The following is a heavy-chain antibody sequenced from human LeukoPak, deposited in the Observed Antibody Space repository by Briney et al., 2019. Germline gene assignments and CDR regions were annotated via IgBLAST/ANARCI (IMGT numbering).Heavy chain of an antibody. D-gene: IGHD2-15*01. CDR1: GGSFSGYY. CDR3: ARSLGYCSGGSCDFDY. J-gene: IGHJ4*02. CDR2: INHSGST. V-gene: IGHV4-34*01. Sequence: SETLSLTCAVCGGSFSGYYWSWIRQPPGKGLEWIGEINHSGSTNYNPSLKSRVTISVDTSKNQFSLKLSSVTAADTAVYYCARSLGYCSGGSCDFDYWGQGTLVTVSS.